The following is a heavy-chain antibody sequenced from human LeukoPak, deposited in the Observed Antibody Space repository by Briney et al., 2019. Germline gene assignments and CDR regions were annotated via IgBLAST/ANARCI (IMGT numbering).Heavy chain of an antibody. J-gene: IGHJ6*03. CDR2: IYYSGST. V-gene: IGHV4-39*07. Sequence: SETLSLTCTVSGGSISSSSYYWGWIRQPPGKGLEWIGSIYYSGSTYYNPSLKSRVTIPVDKSKNQFSLKLSSVTAADTAVYYCARAVALPSYYYYYYMDVWGKGTTVTVSS. D-gene: IGHD2-15*01. CDR3: ARAVALPSYYYYYYMDV. CDR1: GGSISSSSYY.